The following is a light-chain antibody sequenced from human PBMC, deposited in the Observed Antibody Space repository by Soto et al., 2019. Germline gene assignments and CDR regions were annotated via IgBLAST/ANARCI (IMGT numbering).Light chain of an antibody. CDR3: QQYNSYPFT. J-gene: IGKJ3*01. CDR1: QTINTW. Sequence: DIQMTQSPSTLSASVGDSVTISCRPSQTINTWLAWYQQKPGKAPKLLIYKESNLEIGVPSRFSASGSGTEFPLTISSLHPDDFAFYYCQQYNSYPFTFGPGTKVHIK. V-gene: IGKV1-5*03. CDR2: KES.